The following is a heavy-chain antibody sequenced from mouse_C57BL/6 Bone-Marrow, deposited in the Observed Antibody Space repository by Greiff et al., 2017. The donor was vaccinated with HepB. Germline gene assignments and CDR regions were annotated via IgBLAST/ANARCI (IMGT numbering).Heavy chain of an antibody. Sequence: DVHLVESGEGLVKPGGSLKLSCAASGFTFSSYAMSWVRQTPEKRLEWVAYISSGGDYIYYADTVKGRFTISRDNARNTLYLQMSSLKSEDTAMYYCTRDITGLDYWGQGTTLTVSS. D-gene: IGHD1-3*01. CDR3: TRDITGLDY. CDR1: GFTFSSYA. CDR2: ISSGGDYI. J-gene: IGHJ2*01. V-gene: IGHV5-9-1*02.